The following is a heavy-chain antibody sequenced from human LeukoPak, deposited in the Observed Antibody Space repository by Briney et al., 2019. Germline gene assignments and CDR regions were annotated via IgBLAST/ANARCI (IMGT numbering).Heavy chain of an antibody. Sequence: GGSLRLSCAASGFTFSSYAMSWVRQAPGKGLEWVSAISGSGGSTYYADSVKGRFTISRDNSKNTLYLQMNSLRAEDTAVYYCAKVGSLAAAGTLYYFDYWGQGTLVTVSS. CDR2: ISGSGGST. CDR3: AKVGSLAAAGTLYYFDY. D-gene: IGHD6-13*01. J-gene: IGHJ4*02. V-gene: IGHV3-23*01. CDR1: GFTFSSYA.